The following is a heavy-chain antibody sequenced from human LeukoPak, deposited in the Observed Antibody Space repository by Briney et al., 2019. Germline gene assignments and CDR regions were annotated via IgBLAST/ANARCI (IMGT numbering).Heavy chain of an antibody. CDR3: AKNPYEYYLDY. J-gene: IGHJ4*02. CDR2: INPNSGDT. Sequence: ASVTVSCKASGYTLTGYYMHWLRQAPGQGLEWMGWINPNSGDTNYAQKFQGRVTMTRDTSISTAYMELSRLTSDDTAVYYCAKNPYEYYLDYWGQGTLVTVSS. CDR1: GYTLTGYY. D-gene: IGHD5-12*01. V-gene: IGHV1-2*02.